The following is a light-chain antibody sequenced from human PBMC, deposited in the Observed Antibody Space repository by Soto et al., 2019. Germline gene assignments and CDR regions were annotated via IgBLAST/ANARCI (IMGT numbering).Light chain of an antibody. V-gene: IGKV1-6*01. CDR3: QQYNNWWT. Sequence: AIQMTQSPSSLSASVGDRVTITCRASQGIGNALGWYQQKPGKAPKLLIYAASSLQGGVPSRFSGSGSGTEFTLTISSLQSEDFAVYYCQQYNNWWTFCQGTKVDIK. CDR2: AAS. CDR1: QGIGNA. J-gene: IGKJ1*01.